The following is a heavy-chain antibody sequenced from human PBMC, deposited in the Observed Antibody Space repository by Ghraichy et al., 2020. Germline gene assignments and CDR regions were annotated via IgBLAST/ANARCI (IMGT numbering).Heavy chain of an antibody. CDR2: ISSTSNYI. CDR3: ARVGVLAASFYVYYMDV. V-gene: IGHV3-21*05. Sequence: ISSTSNYIYYADSVKGRFTISRDNATNSLFLQMNSLRAEDTAVYYCARVGVLAASFYVYYMDVWGKGTTVTVS. J-gene: IGHJ6*03. D-gene: IGHD2-2*01.